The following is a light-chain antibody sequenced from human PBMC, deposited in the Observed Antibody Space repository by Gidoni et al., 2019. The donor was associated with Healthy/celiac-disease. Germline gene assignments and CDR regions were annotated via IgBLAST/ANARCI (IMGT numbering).Light chain of an antibody. CDR1: NIGSKS. J-gene: IGLJ2*01. CDR3: QVWDSSSDHPVV. V-gene: IGLV3-21*03. Sequence: SYVLTQPPSVSVVPGKTARITCGGSNIGSKSVHWYQQKPGQAPVLVVYDDSDRPSGIPERFSGSNSGNTATLTISRVEAGDEADYYCQVWDSSSDHPVVFGGGTKLTVL. CDR2: DDS.